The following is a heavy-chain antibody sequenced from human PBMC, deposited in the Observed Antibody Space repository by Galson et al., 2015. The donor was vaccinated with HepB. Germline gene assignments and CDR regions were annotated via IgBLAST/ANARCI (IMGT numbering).Heavy chain of an antibody. CDR3: ARNPPAPIEYSKCFLDV. Sequence: SVKVSCKASGYTFTNYIMHWVRQAPGQRLEWMGWINGGNGNTKYSQKFQGRVTITRDTSASTAYMELSSLRSEDTAVYYCARNPPAPIEYSKCFLDVWGQGTTVTVSS. D-gene: IGHD4-11*01. J-gene: IGHJ6*02. CDR2: INGGNGNT. CDR1: GYTFTNYI. V-gene: IGHV1-3*01.